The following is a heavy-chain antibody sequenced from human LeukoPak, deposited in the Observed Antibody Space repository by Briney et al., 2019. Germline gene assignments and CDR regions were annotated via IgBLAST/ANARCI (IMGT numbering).Heavy chain of an antibody. CDR2: IIPIFGTA. D-gene: IGHD5-18*01. CDR1: GGTFSSYA. V-gene: IGHV1-69*13. J-gene: IGHJ1*01. Sequence: SVKVSCKASGGTFSSYAISWVRQDPGQGLEWMGGIIPIFGTANYAQKFQGRVTITADESTSTAYMELSSLRSEDTAVYYCARVLVYSPLRAEYFQHWGQGTLVTVSS. CDR3: ARVLVYSPLRAEYFQH.